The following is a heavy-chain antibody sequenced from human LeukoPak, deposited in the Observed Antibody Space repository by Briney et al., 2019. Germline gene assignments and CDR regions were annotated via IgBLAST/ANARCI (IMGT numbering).Heavy chain of an antibody. CDR2: ISSSSSYI. V-gene: IGHV3-21*04. Sequence: GGSLRLSCAASGFTFSSYSMNWVRQAPGKGLEWVSSISSSSSYIYYADSVKGRFTISRDNSKNTLYLQMNSLRAEDTAVYYCAKGYYSNPNWFDPWGQGTLVTVSS. D-gene: IGHD4-11*01. CDR3: AKGYYSNPNWFDP. J-gene: IGHJ5*02. CDR1: GFTFSSYS.